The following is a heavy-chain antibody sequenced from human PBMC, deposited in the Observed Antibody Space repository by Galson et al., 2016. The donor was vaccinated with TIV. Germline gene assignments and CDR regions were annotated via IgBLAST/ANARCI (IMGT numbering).Heavy chain of an antibody. CDR1: GYTFTHYY. J-gene: IGHJ6*02. D-gene: IGHD2-2*03. CDR3: TRERGPGYLSSTSCYGYYGMGV. Sequence: SVKVSCKASGYTFTHYYMHWVRQAPGQGPEWMGRINPDSGGTDYAQKFQGRVTMTRDTSISTAYMDLSRLRSDDTAVYYCTRERGPGYLSSTSCYGYYGMGVWGQGTTVTVSS. V-gene: IGHV1-2*06. CDR2: INPDSGGT.